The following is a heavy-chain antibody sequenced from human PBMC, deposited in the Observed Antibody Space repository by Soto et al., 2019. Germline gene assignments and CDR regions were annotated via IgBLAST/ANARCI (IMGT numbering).Heavy chain of an antibody. J-gene: IGHJ4*02. D-gene: IGHD3-9*01. CDR3: ARALYYDILTGYYDY. CDR1: GYTFTSYA. CDR2: INAGNGNT. Sequence: GASVKVSCKASGYTFTSYAMHWVRQAPGQRLEWMGWINAGNGNTKYSQKFQGRVTITRDTSASTAYMELSSLRSEDTAVYYCARALYYDILTGYYDYWGQGTLVTVSS. V-gene: IGHV1-3*01.